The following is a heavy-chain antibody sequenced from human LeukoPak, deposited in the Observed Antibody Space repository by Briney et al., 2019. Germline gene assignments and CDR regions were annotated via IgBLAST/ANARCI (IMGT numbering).Heavy chain of an antibody. J-gene: IGHJ3*01. CDR1: GFTFSRYA. Sequence: PWGSLRLSCAASGFTFSRYAMSWVRQAPGKGLEWVSSVSGSGGSTYYADSVKGLFTISRDNSKNTLYLQMNSLRAEDTAVYYCAKRMIRGVNHDAFDLWGQRTMVTVSS. CDR3: AKRMIRGVNHDAFDL. D-gene: IGHD3-10*01. V-gene: IGHV3-23*01. CDR2: VSGSGGST.